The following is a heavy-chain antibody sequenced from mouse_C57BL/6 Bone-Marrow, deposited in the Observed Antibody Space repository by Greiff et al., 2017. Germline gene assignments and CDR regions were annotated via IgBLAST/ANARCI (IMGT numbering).Heavy chain of an antibody. J-gene: IGHJ1*03. CDR1: GYTFTSYW. V-gene: IGHV1-55*01. CDR3: ARPYYSNFWYFDV. D-gene: IGHD2-5*01. Sequence: QVQLQQPGAELVKPGASVKMSCKASGYTFTSYWITWVKQRPGQGLEWIGDIYPGSGSTNYNEKFKGKATLTVDTSSSTAYMQLSSLTSEDSAVYYGARPYYSNFWYFDVWGTGTTVTVSS. CDR2: IYPGSGST.